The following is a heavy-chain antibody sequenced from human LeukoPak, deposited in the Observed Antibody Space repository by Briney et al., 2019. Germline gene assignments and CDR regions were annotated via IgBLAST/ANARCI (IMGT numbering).Heavy chain of an antibody. Sequence: GASVKVSCKASGYTFTGYYMHWVRQAPGQGLEWMGWINPNSGGTNYAQKFQGRVTMTRDTSISTAYMELSRLRSDDTAVYYCARVDYYDSSGYLHPFDYRGQGTLVTVSS. CDR2: INPNSGGT. J-gene: IGHJ4*02. D-gene: IGHD3-22*01. V-gene: IGHV1-2*02. CDR1: GYTFTGYY. CDR3: ARVDYYDSSGYLHPFDY.